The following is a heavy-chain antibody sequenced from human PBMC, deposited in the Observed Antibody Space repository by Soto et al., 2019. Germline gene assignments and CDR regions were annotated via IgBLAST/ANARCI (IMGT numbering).Heavy chain of an antibody. CDR3: SRARVRIRFLEGPPRQYCAYG. CDR2: IYYSGST. CDR1: GGSISSGDYY. D-gene: IGHD3-3*01. J-gene: IGHJ6*01. V-gene: IGHV4-30-4*01. Sequence: SEALALTCTVSGGSISSGDYYWSWIRQPPGKGLEWIGYIYYSGSTYYNPSLKSRVTISVDTSKNQFSLKLSSVTAADTAVYYCSRARVRIRFLEGPPRQYCAYG.